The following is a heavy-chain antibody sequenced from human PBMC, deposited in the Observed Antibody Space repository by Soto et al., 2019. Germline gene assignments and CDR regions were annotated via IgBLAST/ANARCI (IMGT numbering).Heavy chain of an antibody. CDR2: IYYRGNA. J-gene: IGHJ4*02. D-gene: IGHD3-9*01. CDR1: DDSINSDKYY. V-gene: IGHV4-39*01. Sequence: SETLSLTCSVSDDSINSDKYYWGWIRQPPGKGLEWIGSIYYRGNAYYIPSLQTRVTISLDKSKSQFSLKLNSVTAADSAVFFCARLEGLATISYYFDFWGPGALVTVSS. CDR3: ARLEGLATISYYFDF.